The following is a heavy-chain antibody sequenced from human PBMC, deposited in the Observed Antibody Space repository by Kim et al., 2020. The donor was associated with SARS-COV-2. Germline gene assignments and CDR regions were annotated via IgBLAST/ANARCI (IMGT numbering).Heavy chain of an antibody. J-gene: IGHJ6*03. CDR3: ARHRTASCGVVSFMDV. D-gene: IGHD3-3*01. Sequence: LMSRVTISVDTSKNQFSLKLSAVTAADTAVYYCARHRTASCGVVSFMDVWGKGTTVTVSS. V-gene: IGHV4-59*08.